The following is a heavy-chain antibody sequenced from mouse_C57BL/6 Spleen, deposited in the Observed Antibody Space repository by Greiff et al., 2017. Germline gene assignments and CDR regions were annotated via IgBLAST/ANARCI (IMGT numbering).Heavy chain of an antibody. CDR1: GYTFTSYW. V-gene: IGHV1-7*01. Sequence: VQLQQSGAELAKPGASVKLSCKASGYTFTSYWMHWVKQRPGQGLEWIGYINPSSGYTKYNQKFKDKATLTADKSSSTAYMQLSSLTYEDSAVYYCAREERRYDGYYVYYAMDYWGQGTSVTVSS. CDR2: INPSSGYT. CDR3: AREERRYDGYYVYYAMDY. D-gene: IGHD2-3*01. J-gene: IGHJ4*01.